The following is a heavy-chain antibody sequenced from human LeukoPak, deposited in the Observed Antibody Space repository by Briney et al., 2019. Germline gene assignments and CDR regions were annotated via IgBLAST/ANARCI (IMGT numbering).Heavy chain of an antibody. V-gene: IGHV3-21*01. D-gene: IGHD4-17*01. J-gene: IGHJ3*02. CDR3: ARPQPTTVTTVDAFDI. Sequence: GGSLRLSCAASGFTFSSYSMNWVRQAPGKGLEWVSSISSSSSYIYYADSVKGRFTISRDNAKNSPYLQMNSLRAEDTAVYYCARPQPTTVTTVDAFDIWGQGTMVTVSS. CDR1: GFTFSSYS. CDR2: ISSSSSYI.